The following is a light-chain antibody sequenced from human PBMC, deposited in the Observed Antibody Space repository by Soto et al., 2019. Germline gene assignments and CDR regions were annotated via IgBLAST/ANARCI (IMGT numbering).Light chain of an antibody. J-gene: IGKJ1*01. CDR2: GAS. CDR1: QSVSSSY. Sequence: EIVLTQSPGTLSLSPGERATLSCRASQSVSSSYLAWYQQKPGQAPRPLIYGASSRATGIPDRFSGSGSGTDSTLTISRLEPEDFAVYYCQQYGSSPWTFGQGTKVDIK. CDR3: QQYGSSPWT. V-gene: IGKV3-20*01.